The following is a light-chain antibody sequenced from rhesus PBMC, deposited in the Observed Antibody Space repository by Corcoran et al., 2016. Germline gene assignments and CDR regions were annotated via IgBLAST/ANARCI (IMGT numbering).Light chain of an antibody. CDR2: TAS. J-gene: IGKJ4*01. CDR1: QGISSF. Sequence: DIQMTQSPSSLSASVGDRVTITCRASQGISSFLAWYQQKPGKAPKLLIYTASALKSGVPSRFSGSGSGTDFTLTISSLQPEDFGTYYCQQHNTYPLTFGGGTKVERK. V-gene: IGKV1-25*01. CDR3: QQHNTYPLT.